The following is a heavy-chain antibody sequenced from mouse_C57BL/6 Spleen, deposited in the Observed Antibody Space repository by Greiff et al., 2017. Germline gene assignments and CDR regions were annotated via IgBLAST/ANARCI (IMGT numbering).Heavy chain of an antibody. Sequence: QVHVKQSGAELVRPGASVTLSCKASGYTFTDYEMHWVKQTPVHGLEWIGAIDPETGGTAYNQKFKGKAILTADKSSSTAYMELRSLTSEDSAVYYCTSYDYAYWGQGTTLTVSS. D-gene: IGHD2-4*01. CDR1: GYTFTDYE. V-gene: IGHV1-15*01. J-gene: IGHJ2*01. CDR3: TSYDYAY. CDR2: IDPETGGT.